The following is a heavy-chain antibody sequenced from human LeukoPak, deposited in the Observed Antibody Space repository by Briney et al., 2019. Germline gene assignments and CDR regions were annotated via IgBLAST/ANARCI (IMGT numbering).Heavy chain of an antibody. CDR1: GFTFSTYW. D-gene: IGHD3-22*01. V-gene: IGHV3-74*01. J-gene: IGHJ4*02. Sequence: GGSLRLSCAASGFTFSTYWMYWVRQVPGKGLLWVSRIKGDGSIITYADSVKGRFTISRDNAKNTLYLQMNSLRAEDTAVYYCGRDSADHYYDSSGYDYWGQGTLVTVSS. CDR3: GRDSADHYYDSSGYDY. CDR2: IKGDGSII.